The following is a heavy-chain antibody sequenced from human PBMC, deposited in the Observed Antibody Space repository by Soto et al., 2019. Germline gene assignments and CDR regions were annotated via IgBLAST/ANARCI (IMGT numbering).Heavy chain of an antibody. CDR2: IRINSYGGTT. Sequence: GGSLRLSCTASGFTFGDYTMSWFRQAPGKGLEWVGFIRINSYGGTTEYAASVKGRFTISRDDSKSIAYLQMNSLKTEDTAVYYCARTNSYRYDWFDPWGQGTLVTVSS. CDR1: GFTFGDYT. V-gene: IGHV3-49*03. D-gene: IGHD5-18*01. CDR3: ARTNSYRYDWFDP. J-gene: IGHJ5*02.